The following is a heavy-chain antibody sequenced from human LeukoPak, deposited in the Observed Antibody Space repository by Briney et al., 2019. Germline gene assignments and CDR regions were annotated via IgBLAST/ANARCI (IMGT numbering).Heavy chain of an antibody. Sequence: PGGSLRLSCAASGFSFSNYNMNWVRQAPGKGLEWVSSIGGSSDFIYYGDSVKGRFTISRDNAKNSVYLQMNSLRAEDTAVYYCLRDESGSFFAYWGQGTLVIVSS. V-gene: IGHV3-21*06. CDR1: GFSFSNYN. D-gene: IGHD3-10*01. CDR2: IGGSSDFI. J-gene: IGHJ4*02. CDR3: LRDESGSFFAY.